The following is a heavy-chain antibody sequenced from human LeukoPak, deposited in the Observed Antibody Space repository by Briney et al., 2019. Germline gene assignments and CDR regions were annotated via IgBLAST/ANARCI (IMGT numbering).Heavy chain of an antibody. D-gene: IGHD5-18*01. CDR2: IKKDGSEK. CDR1: GFTFSSYC. CDR3: ARGLSGVTGYTYGRGIDY. Sequence: GGSLRLSCTASGFTFSSYCMSWVRQAPGKGLEWVANIKKDGSEKYYVDSVKGRFTISRDNAKTSLYLQMNSLRAEVTALYYCARGLSGVTGYTYGRGIDYWGQGTLVTVSS. J-gene: IGHJ4*02. V-gene: IGHV3-7*01.